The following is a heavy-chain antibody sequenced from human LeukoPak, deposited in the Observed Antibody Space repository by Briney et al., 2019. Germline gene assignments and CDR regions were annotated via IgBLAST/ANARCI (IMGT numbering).Heavy chain of an antibody. CDR2: INSGGTTI. CDR3: ARGDSCPTC. CDR1: GFTFSSYE. V-gene: IGHV3-48*03. Sequence: PGGSLRLSCAASGFTFSSYEMNWVRQAPGRGLEWDSYINSGGTTIYYADSVKGRFTISRDNAKNSLYLQMNSLRAEDTAVYYCARGDSCPTCWGQGTLVTVSS. J-gene: IGHJ4*02. D-gene: IGHD2-15*01.